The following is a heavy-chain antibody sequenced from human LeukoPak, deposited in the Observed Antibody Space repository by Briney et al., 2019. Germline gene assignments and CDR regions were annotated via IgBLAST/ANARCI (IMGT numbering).Heavy chain of an antibody. CDR1: GYSFTSYW. V-gene: IGHV5-51*01. Sequence: GESLKISCKGSGYSFTSYWIGWVRQMPGKGLEWMGIIYPGDSDTRYSPSFQGQVTISADKSISTAYLQWSSLKASDTAMYYCARRSRARGYQLPPPGYYYMDVWGKGTTVTVSS. CDR3: ARRSRARGYQLPPPGYYYMDV. D-gene: IGHD2-2*01. J-gene: IGHJ6*03. CDR2: IYPGDSDT.